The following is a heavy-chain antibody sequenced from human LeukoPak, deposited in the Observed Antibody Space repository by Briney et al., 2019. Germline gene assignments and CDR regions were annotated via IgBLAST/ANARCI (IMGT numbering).Heavy chain of an antibody. CDR2: INPNSGGT. Sequence: ASVKVSCKASGYTFTGYYMHWVRLAPGQGLEWMGWINPNSGGTNYAQKFQGRVTMTRDTSISTAYMELSRLRSDDTAVYYCASSNYYGSGSYYTIDYWGQGTLVTVSS. CDR3: ASSNYYGSGSYYTIDY. V-gene: IGHV1-2*02. CDR1: GYTFTGYY. J-gene: IGHJ4*02. D-gene: IGHD3-10*01.